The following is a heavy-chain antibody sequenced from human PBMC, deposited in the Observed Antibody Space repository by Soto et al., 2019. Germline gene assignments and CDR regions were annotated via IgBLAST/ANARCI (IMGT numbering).Heavy chain of an antibody. D-gene: IGHD5-12*01. J-gene: IGHJ6*02. CDR3: ASLTGYDCYYYDGSDV. V-gene: IGHV3-21*01. Sequence: EVQLVESGGGLVKPGGSVRLSCTASGFKFSGFDMSWVRQAPGKGLEWLSFINRRSSDIYYAVSVKGRFTISRDNSKNSLYLQMNSRRAEDSAVYFCASLTGYDCYYYDGSDVWGQGTTVNVSS. CDR1: GFKFSGFD. CDR2: INRRSSDI.